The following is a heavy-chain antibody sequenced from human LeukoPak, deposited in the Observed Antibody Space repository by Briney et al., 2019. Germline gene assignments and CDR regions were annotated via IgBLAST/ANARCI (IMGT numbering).Heavy chain of an antibody. D-gene: IGHD3-22*01. CDR3: ARGGYYDSSANSEFDY. CDR2: ISSSSSTI. J-gene: IGHJ4*02. V-gene: IGHV3-48*02. Sequence: GGSLRLSCAASGFTFSSYSMNWVRQAPGKGLEWVSYISSSSSTIYYADSVKGRFTISRDNAKNSLYLQMNSLRDEDTAAYYCARGGYYDSSANSEFDYWGQGTLVTVSS. CDR1: GFTFSSYS.